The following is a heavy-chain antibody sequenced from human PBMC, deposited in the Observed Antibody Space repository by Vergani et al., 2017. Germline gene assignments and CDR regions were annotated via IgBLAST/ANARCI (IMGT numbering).Heavy chain of an antibody. V-gene: IGHV5-51*01. D-gene: IGHD2-2*01. CDR1: GYNFANYW. Sequence: EVQLVQSGAEVKKPGESLKISCKGSGYNFANYWIGWVRQMPGKGLEWMGIIYPGESDTKYSPSFQGQVTISADKSISTAYLQWSSLKASDTAMYYCARWDQLLEFDYWGQGTLVTVSS. CDR2: IYPGESDT. J-gene: IGHJ4*02. CDR3: ARWDQLLEFDY.